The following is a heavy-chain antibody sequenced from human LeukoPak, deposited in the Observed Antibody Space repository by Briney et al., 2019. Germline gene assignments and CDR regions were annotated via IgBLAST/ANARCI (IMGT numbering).Heavy chain of an antibody. J-gene: IGHJ4*02. CDR3: ARGFPVPSYYFDY. Sequence: PSETLSLTCTVSGGSISSSSYYWGWIRQPPGKGLEWIGSIYYSGSTYYNPSLKSRVTISVDTSKNQFSLKLSSVTAADTAVYYCARGFPVPSYYFDYWGQGTLVTVSS. CDR1: GGSISSSSYY. D-gene: IGHD2/OR15-2a*01. CDR2: IYYSGST. V-gene: IGHV4-39*01.